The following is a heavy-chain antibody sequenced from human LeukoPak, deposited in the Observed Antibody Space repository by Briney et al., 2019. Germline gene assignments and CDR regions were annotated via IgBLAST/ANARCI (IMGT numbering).Heavy chain of an antibody. CDR1: GGSISSSSYY. CDR3: AATEWERLRPFDY. J-gene: IGHJ4*02. D-gene: IGHD1-26*01. Sequence: SETLSLTCTVSGGSISSSSYYWGWIRQPPGKGLEWIGSIYYSGSTYYNPSLKSRVTISVDTSKNQFSLKLSSVTAADTAVYYCAATEWERLRPFDYWGQGTLVTVSS. V-gene: IGHV4-39*01. CDR2: IYYSGST.